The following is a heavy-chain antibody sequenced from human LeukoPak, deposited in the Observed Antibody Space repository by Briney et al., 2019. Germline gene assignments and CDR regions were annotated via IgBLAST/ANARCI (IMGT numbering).Heavy chain of an antibody. D-gene: IGHD3-22*01. J-gene: IGHJ4*02. CDR3: ARSRSGYYEDY. V-gene: IGHV3-48*03. CDR2: IDKSASAI. CDR1: GFSFSTCG. Sequence: GGSLRLSCAASGFSFSTCGMNWVRQAPGKGLEWVSYIDKSASAIYYADSVKGRFAISRDNTKNSLSLQVNSLSAEDTAVYYCARSRSGYYEDYWGQGTLVTVSS.